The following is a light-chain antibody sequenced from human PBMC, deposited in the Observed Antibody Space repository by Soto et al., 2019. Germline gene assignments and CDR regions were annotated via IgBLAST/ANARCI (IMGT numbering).Light chain of an antibody. J-gene: IGLJ2*01. CDR2: VNN. Sequence: QSVLTQPPSASRTPGQRVTISCSGDNSNIGTTRVNWYQQQPGTAPRLLIYVNNQPPPGFPDRFSGSKSGTTASLAISGLQTEDGADYYCSAWDDSLNAPVFGGGTQLTVL. CDR1: NSNIGTTR. CDR3: SAWDDSLNAPV. V-gene: IGLV1-44*01.